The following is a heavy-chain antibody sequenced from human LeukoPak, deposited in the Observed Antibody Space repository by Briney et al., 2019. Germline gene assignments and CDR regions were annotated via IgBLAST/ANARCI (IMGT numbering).Heavy chain of an antibody. CDR2: INHSGST. Sequence: SETLSLTCAVYGGSFSGYYWSWIRQPPGKGLEWIGEINHSGSTNYNPSLKSRVTISVDTSKNQFSLKLSSVTAADTAVYYCVRERFAIGPPYYWGQGTLVTVSS. CDR3: VRERFAIGPPYY. V-gene: IGHV4-34*01. D-gene: IGHD2-21*01. CDR1: GGSFSGYY. J-gene: IGHJ4*02.